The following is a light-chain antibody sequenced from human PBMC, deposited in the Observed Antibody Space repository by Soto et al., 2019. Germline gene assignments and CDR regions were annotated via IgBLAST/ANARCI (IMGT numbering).Light chain of an antibody. V-gene: IGLV3-21*02. CDR3: QVWDSSRDSLHA. J-gene: IGLJ1*01. Sequence: SYELTQPPSVSVAPGQTASVTCGGNNIGRKSVHWYQQKPGQAPVLVVYDDSDRPSGIPERFSGSNSGNTATLTISRVEAGDEADYYCQVWDSSRDSLHAFGTGTKVT. CDR2: DDS. CDR1: NIGRKS.